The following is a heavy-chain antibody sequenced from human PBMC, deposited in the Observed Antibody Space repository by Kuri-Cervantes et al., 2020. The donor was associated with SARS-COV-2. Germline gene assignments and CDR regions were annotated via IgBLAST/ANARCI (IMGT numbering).Heavy chain of an antibody. V-gene: IGHV4-34*01. J-gene: IGHJ6*02. CDR2: INHSGST. CDR1: GGSSSGYY. CDR3: ARGGRIAVAGILLPLYYYGMDV. Sequence: SETLSPTCAVYGGSSSGYYWSWSRQPPGKGLEGFGEINHSGSTNYNPSLKSRVTISVDTSKNQFSLKLSSVTAADTAVYYCARGGRIAVAGILLPLYYYGMDVWGQGTTVTVSS. D-gene: IGHD6-19*01.